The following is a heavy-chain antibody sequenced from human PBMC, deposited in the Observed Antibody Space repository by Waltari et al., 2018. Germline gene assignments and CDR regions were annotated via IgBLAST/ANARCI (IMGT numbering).Heavy chain of an antibody. CDR3: ARAKRTTVTTRGYYFDY. CDR2: IYYSGST. J-gene: IGHJ4*02. Sequence: QVQLQESGPGLVKPSEHLSLTCTVPGGSISSYYWSWIRQPPGKGLEWIGYIYYSGSTNYNPSLKSRVTISVDTSKNQFSLKLSSVTAADTAVYYCARAKRTTVTTRGYYFDYWGQGTLVTVSS. V-gene: IGHV4-59*01. CDR1: GGSISSYY. D-gene: IGHD4-17*01.